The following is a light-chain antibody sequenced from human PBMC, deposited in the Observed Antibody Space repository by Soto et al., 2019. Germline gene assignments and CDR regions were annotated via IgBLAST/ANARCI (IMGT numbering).Light chain of an antibody. CDR1: QSVSSSY. CDR2: GAS. J-gene: IGKJ1*01. V-gene: IGKV3-20*01. CDR3: QQYTQSLWT. Sequence: EIVLTQSPGTLSLSPGERATLSCRASQSVSSSYLAWYQQKPGQAPRLLIYGASSRATGTPDRFSGSGSGTDFTLTISRLEPEDFAVYFCQQYTQSLWTFGQGTKVDIK.